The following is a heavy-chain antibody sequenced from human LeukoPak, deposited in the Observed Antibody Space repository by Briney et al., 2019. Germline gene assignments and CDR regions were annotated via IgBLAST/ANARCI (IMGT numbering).Heavy chain of an antibody. CDR1: GFTFSKNW. CDR2: IQRDGSEK. Sequence: GGSLRLSCAASGFTFSKNWMSWVRQAPGKGLEWVANIQRDGSEKYYVGSVKGRFTISRDNARNSLYLHMNRLRVEDTAVYYCARDGRYCSSSDTGCHDQWHSNWGQGTLVTVSS. V-gene: IGHV3-7*01. J-gene: IGHJ4*02. D-gene: IGHD2-2*01. CDR3: ARDGRYCSSSDTGCHDQWHSN.